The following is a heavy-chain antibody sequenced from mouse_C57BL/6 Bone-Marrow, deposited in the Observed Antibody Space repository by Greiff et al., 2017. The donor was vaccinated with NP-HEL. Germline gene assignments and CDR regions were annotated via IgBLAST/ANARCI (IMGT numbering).Heavy chain of an antibody. CDR3: ARGHYYGSKDFDY. CDR2: IYPGDGDT. Sequence: QVQLKQSGPELVKPGASVKISCKASGYAFSSSWMNWVKQRPGKGLEWIGRIYPGDGDTNYNGKFKGKATLTADKSSSTAYMQLSSLTSEDSAVYFCARGHYYGSKDFDYWGQGTTLTVSS. CDR1: GYAFSSSW. D-gene: IGHD1-1*01. J-gene: IGHJ2*01. V-gene: IGHV1-82*01.